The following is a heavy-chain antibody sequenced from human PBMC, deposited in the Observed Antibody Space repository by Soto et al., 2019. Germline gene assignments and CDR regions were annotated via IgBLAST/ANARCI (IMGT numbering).Heavy chain of an antibody. Sequence: QVHLQESGPGLVKPSETLSLTCTVSGGSISSYYWSWIRQPPGKGLEWIGYIYYSGSTNYNPSLKSRVTISVDTSKHQFSLQLSSVTAADTAVYYCARHWRFWADYWGQGTLVTVSS. CDR3: ARHWRFWADY. D-gene: IGHD3-3*01. J-gene: IGHJ4*02. CDR1: GGSISSYY. V-gene: IGHV4-59*08. CDR2: IYYSGST.